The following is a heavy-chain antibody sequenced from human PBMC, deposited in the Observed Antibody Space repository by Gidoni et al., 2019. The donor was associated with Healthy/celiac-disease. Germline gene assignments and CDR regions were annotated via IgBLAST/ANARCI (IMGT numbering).Heavy chain of an antibody. J-gene: IGHJ4*02. D-gene: IGHD2-15*01. CDR2: INHSGST. CDR3: AGHQRLGYCSGGSCRRFDY. Sequence: QLQLPQWGAGLLKPSEPLSLTCAVYGGSFSGSYWRWIRQPPGKGLEWIGEINHSGSTNYNPSLKSRVTISVDTSKNQFSLKLSSVTAADTAVYYCAGHQRLGYCSGGSCRRFDYWGQGTLVTVSS. V-gene: IGHV4-34*01. CDR1: GGSFSGSY.